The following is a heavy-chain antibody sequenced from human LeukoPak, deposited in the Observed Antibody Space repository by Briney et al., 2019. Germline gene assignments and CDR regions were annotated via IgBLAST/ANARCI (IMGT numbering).Heavy chain of an antibody. Sequence: GGSLRLSCTVSGFTVSSNSMSWVRQAPGKGLEWVSFIYSDNTHYSHSVKGRFTISRDNAKNTLYLQMNSLRAEDTAVYYCARRAGAYSHPYDYWGQGTLVTVSS. CDR2: IYSDNT. V-gene: IGHV3-53*01. CDR1: GFTVSSNS. CDR3: ARRAGAYSHPYDY. D-gene: IGHD4/OR15-4a*01. J-gene: IGHJ4*02.